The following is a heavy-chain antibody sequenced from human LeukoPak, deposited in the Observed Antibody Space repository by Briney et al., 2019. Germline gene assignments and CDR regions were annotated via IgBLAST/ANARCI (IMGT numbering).Heavy chain of an antibody. V-gene: IGHV4-39*01. Sequence: SETLSLTCTVARTSISGSRYYWGWIRQPPGKGLGWIGNFYSGGSTYYNPSLKSRVRISVDTSKNQFSLSLTSVTATDTAVYYCASFGYINGGLFDYWGQGTLVTVSS. D-gene: IGHD5-18*01. CDR3: ASFGYINGGLFDY. CDR1: RTSISGSRYY. CDR2: FYSGGST. J-gene: IGHJ4*02.